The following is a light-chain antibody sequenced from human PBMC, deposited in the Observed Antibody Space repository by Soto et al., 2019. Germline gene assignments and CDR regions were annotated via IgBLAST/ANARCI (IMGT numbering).Light chain of an antibody. Sequence: EIVLTQSPGTLSLFPGERATLSCRASQSVSSRNLAWYRQKPGQAPSLLIYGAFNRATGIPDRFGGSGSATDFTLTISRLEPADFAVYYCLLYGDSPPAYTFGQGTKL. J-gene: IGKJ2*01. CDR1: QSVSSRN. CDR3: LLYGDSPPAYT. V-gene: IGKV3-20*01. CDR2: GAF.